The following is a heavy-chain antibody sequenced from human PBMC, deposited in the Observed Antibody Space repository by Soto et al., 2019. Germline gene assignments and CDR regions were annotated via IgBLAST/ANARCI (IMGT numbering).Heavy chain of an antibody. CDR2: ISGSGGST. CDR3: AKERGITMVRGVIITSAAGIYGMDV. Sequence: GGSLRLSCAASGFTFSSYAMSWVRQAPGKGLEWVSAISGSGGSTYYADSVKGRFTISRDNSKNTLYLQMNSLRAEDTAVYYCAKERGITMVRGVIITSAAGIYGMDVWGQGTTVTVSS. CDR1: GFTFSSYA. J-gene: IGHJ6*02. V-gene: IGHV3-23*01. D-gene: IGHD3-10*01.